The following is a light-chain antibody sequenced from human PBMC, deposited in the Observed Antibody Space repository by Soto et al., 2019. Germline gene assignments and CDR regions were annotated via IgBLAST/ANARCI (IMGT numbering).Light chain of an antibody. CDR3: QQYNTWPPT. V-gene: IGKV3-15*01. J-gene: IGKJ1*01. CDR2: GAS. Sequence: EIVLTQSPGIPSVSPGERATLSCRASQGVSSDCLAWYRQRPGQAPRLLIYGASTRATGIPARFSGSGSGTEFTLTISSLQSEDFALYYCQQYNTWPPTFGQGTKVNIK. CDR1: QGVSSDC.